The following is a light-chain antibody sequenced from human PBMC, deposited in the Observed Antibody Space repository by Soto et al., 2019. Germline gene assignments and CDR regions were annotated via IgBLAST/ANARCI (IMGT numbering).Light chain of an antibody. Sequence: ESVLTQSPATLSFSPCEIATLSCSSSQSVSSYLAWYQQKPGQAPRLLIYDASNRATGIPARFSGSGSGTEFTLTISSLQPDDFATYYCQQYSTYTPRTFGQGTKVDIK. J-gene: IGKJ1*01. CDR2: DAS. V-gene: IGKV3-11*01. CDR1: QSVSSY. CDR3: QQYSTYTPRT.